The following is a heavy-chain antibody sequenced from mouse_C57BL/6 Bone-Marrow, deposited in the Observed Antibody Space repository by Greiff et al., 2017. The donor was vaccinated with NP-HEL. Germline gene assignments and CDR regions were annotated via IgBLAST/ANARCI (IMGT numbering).Heavy chain of an antibody. CDR1: GYTFTSYG. CDR2: IYPRSGNT. CDR3: ARKFVSWWYFAV. J-gene: IGHJ1*03. D-gene: IGHD6-2*01. Sequence: VQLQQSVAELARPGASVKLSCKASGYTFTSYGISWVKQRTGQGLEWIGEIYPRSGNTYYNEKFKGKATLTADKSSSTAYMELRSLTSEDSAVYFCARKFVSWWYFAVWGTGTTVTVSS. V-gene: IGHV1-81*01.